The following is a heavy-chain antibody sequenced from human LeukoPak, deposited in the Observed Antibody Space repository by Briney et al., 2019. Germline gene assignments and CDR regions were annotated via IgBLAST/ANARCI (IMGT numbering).Heavy chain of an antibody. CDR1: GFTFSDYY. CDR2: ISSSGSAI. CDR3: ARDLDVVVGPAHYDALDL. Sequence: GGSLRLSCAASGFTFSDYYINWTRQAPGKGLEWVSSISSSGSAIFYADSVRGRFTISRDNAKNSLFLQMNSLRAEDTAVYYCARDLDVVVGPAHYDALDLWGQGTTVTVS. J-gene: IGHJ3*01. V-gene: IGHV3-11*04. D-gene: IGHD2-15*01.